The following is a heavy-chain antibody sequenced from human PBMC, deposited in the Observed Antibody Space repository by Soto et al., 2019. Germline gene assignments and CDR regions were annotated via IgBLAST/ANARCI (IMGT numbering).Heavy chain of an antibody. Sequence: PGGSLRLSCAASGFTFSSYAMHWVRQAPGKGLEWVAVISYDGSNKYYADSVKGRFTISRDNSKNTLYLQMNSLRAEDTAVYYCARDPVRFLEWLLFGRFDPWGQGTLVTVSS. V-gene: IGHV3-30-3*01. J-gene: IGHJ5*02. CDR1: GFTFSSYA. D-gene: IGHD3-3*01. CDR2: ISYDGSNK. CDR3: ARDPVRFLEWLLFGRFDP.